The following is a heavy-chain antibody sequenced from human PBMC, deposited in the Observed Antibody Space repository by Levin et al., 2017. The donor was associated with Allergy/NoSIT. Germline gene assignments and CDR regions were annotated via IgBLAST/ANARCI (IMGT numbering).Heavy chain of an antibody. J-gene: IGHJ4*02. Sequence: ASVKVSCEASGYTFTGYYMHWVRQAPGQGLEWMGWINPNIGATSYAQKFQGRVSMTRDTSISTAYMELSRLRSDDTAVYYCARSSGVRGGKAYWGQGTLVTVSS. CDR3: ARSSGVRGGKAY. V-gene: IGHV1-2*02. CDR2: INPNIGAT. CDR1: GYTFTGYY. D-gene: IGHD3-10*01.